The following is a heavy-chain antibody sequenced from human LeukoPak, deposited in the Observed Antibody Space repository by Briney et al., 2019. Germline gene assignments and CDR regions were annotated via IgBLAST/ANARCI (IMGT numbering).Heavy chain of an antibody. CDR3: AREASGYCDVFDA. Sequence: GGSLRLSCEASGFSLSTYFLSSIRQAPGKGLEWVSYITNSVRSTKYADAVKGKFTISRDNAKQSVYLEMTDLRAEDTAVYYCAREASGYCDVFDAWGPGPMVTVSS. D-gene: IGHD3-9*01. V-gene: IGHV3-11*04. CDR1: GFSLSTYF. J-gene: IGHJ4*02. CDR2: ITNSVRST.